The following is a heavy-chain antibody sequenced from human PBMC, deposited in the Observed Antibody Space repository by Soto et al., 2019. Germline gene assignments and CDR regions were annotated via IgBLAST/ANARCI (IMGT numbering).Heavy chain of an antibody. D-gene: IGHD5-12*01. CDR3: ARPEGGYGSGYSWFDP. CDR1: GRSISEINSY. J-gene: IGHJ5*02. CDR2: IHHTGST. V-gene: IGHV4-39*01. Sequence: SETLSLTCSVSGRSISEINSYWGWIRQIPGEGLEWIGTIHHTGSTYYNPSLKSRVIISLDTSKNQFSLKLSSVTAADTALYYCARPEGGYGSGYSWFDPWGQGTRVTVSS.